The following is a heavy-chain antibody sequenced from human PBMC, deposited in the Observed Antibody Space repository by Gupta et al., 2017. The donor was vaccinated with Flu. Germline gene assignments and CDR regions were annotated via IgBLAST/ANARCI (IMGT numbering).Heavy chain of an antibody. V-gene: IGHV3-7*01. Sequence: EVHLVESGGGLVQPGGSLRLSCEASGFSFNNYWMSWVRQAPGKGLEWVANLNRDGSGKYYVDAVEGRFTVSRDNAKNSLYLQMDSLRAEETAIYYCVRDSPSAGSFYYFDYWGQGTPVTVSS. CDR2: LNRDGSGK. CDR3: VRDSPSAGSFYYFDY. J-gene: IGHJ4*02. CDR1: GFSFNNYW.